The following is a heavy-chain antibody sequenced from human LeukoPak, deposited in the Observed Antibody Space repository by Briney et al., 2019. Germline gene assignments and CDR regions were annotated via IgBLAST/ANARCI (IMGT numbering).Heavy chain of an antibody. Sequence: SSETLSLTCTVSGGSISSGGYYWSWIRQHPGKGLEWIGYIYYSGSTYYNPSLKSRVTISVDTSKNQFSLKLSSVTAADTAVYYCAREGGTRAYYYYGMDVWGQGTTVTVSS. D-gene: IGHD6-25*01. J-gene: IGHJ6*02. V-gene: IGHV4-31*03. CDR2: IYYSGST. CDR1: GGSISSGGYY. CDR3: AREGGTRAYYYYGMDV.